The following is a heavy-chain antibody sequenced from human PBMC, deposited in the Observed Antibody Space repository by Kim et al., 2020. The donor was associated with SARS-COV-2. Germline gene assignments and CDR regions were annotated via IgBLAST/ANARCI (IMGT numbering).Heavy chain of an antibody. CDR1: GGSFSGYY. V-gene: IGHV4-34*01. D-gene: IGHD4-17*01. Sequence: SETLSLTCAVYGGSFSGYYWSWIRQPPGKGLEWIGEINHSGSTNYNPSLKSRVTISVDTSKNQYSLKLSSVTAADTAVYYWGRGRSFLKAQYPVTTILRYWYFDLWGRGTLVTVSS. CDR2: INHSGST. CDR3: GRGRSFLKAQYPVTTILRYWYFDL. J-gene: IGHJ2*01.